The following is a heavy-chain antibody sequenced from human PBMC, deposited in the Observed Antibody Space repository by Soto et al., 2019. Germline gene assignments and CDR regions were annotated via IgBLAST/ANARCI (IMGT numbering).Heavy chain of an antibody. Sequence: QVHLQESGPGLVKASQTLSLTCTVSGGSISNGGFYWSWIRQHPGKGLEWIGYIYYGGRSLYNPSLRSRSSMSVGESKNQFYLKLSSVTAADTAVYYCAKESRDWGQGTRVTVSS. CDR1: GGSISNGGFY. J-gene: IGHJ4*02. V-gene: IGHV4-31*03. CDR2: IYYGGRS. CDR3: AKESRD.